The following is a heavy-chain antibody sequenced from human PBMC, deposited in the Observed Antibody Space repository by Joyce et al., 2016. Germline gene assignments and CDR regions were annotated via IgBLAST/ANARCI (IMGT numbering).Heavy chain of an antibody. V-gene: IGHV3-74*03. J-gene: IGHJ4*02. CDR2: INRDRSST. D-gene: IGHD4-23*01. Sequence: EVQLVESGGGLVQPGGSLRLSCAASGFTFSSYWMYWVRKAPGKGLVWVSRINRDRSSTTYADSVKGRFTISRDNAKNTLYLQMNSLRAEDTAVYYCARLRRWSGPSDCWGQGTLVTVSS. CDR3: ARLRRWSGPSDC. CDR1: GFTFSSYW.